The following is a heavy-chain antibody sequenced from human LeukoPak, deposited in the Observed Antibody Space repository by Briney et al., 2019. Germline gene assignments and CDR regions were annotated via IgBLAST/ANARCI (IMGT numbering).Heavy chain of an antibody. V-gene: IGHV4-31*03. D-gene: IGHD3-3*01. J-gene: IGHJ4*02. CDR3: ARSRSGYYGDVDY. CDR1: GGSISSGGYH. CDR2: IYYSGST. Sequence: SETLSLTCTVSGGSISSGGYHWGWIRQHPGKGLEWIGHIYYSGSTYYNPSLKSRVTISVDTSKNQFSLKLSSVTAADTAVYYCARSRSGYYGDVDYWGQGTLVTVSS.